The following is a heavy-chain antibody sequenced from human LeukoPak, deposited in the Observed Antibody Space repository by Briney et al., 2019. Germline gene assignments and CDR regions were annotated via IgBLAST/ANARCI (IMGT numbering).Heavy chain of an antibody. D-gene: IGHD1-26*01. V-gene: IGHV3-21*01. CDR3: ARGASNSGSYYNWFDP. CDR2: ISSSSIYI. CDR1: GFTFSSYS. J-gene: IGHJ5*02. Sequence: GVSLRLSCAASGFTFSSYSMHWVRQAPGKGLEWASSISSSSIYIYYVDSVKGRFTISRDNAKNSLYLQMNSLSAEDTAVYYCARGASNSGSYYNWFDPWGQGTLVSVSS.